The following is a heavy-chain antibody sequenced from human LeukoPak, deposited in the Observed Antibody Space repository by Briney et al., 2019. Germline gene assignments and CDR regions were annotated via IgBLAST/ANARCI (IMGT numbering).Heavy chain of an antibody. V-gene: IGHV3-7*01. D-gene: IGHD2-15*01. Sequence: GGSLRLSCAASGFSFSAYWMTWVRQAPGTGLEWGANINPAGSETYYVDPLKGRFSISRDNAKNLVYLQMNSLRAEDTAVYHCARFGYVAAVDVWGQGTPVTVSS. CDR2: INPAGSET. CDR1: GFSFSAYW. J-gene: IGHJ4*02. CDR3: ARFGYVAAVDV.